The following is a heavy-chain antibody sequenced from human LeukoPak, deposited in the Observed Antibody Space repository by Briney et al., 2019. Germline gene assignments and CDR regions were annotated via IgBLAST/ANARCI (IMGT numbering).Heavy chain of an antibody. V-gene: IGHV3-21*05. D-gene: IGHD5-12*01. J-gene: IGHJ4*02. CDR3: ARGYSGHDWGDY. Sequence: PGGSLRLSCAASGFTFSSYSMNWVRQAPGKGLEWVSYISSSSSYIYYADSVKGRFTISRDNAKNSLYLQMNSLRAEDTAVYYCARGYSGHDWGDYWGQGTLVTVSS. CDR2: ISSSSSYI. CDR1: GFTFSSYS.